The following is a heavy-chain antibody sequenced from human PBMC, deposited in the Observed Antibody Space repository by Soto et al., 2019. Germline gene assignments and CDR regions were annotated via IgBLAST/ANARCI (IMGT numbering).Heavy chain of an antibody. CDR1: GGTFSSYT. CDR2: IIPILGIA. Sequence: GASVKVSCKASGGTFSSYTISWVRQAPGQGLEWMGRIIPILGIANYAQKFQGRVTITADKSTSTAYMELSSLRSEDTAVYYCARDKGNGYSGYDSHWYFDYWGQGTLVTVSS. V-gene: IGHV1-69*04. D-gene: IGHD5-12*01. CDR3: ARDKGNGYSGYDSHWYFDY. J-gene: IGHJ4*02.